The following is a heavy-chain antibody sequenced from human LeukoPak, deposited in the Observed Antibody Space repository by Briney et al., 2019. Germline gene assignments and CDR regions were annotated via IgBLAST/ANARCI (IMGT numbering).Heavy chain of an antibody. D-gene: IGHD3-16*01. V-gene: IGHV4-61*01. CDR2: IYYSGST. J-gene: IGHJ4*02. CDR1: GGSISSSSYY. CDR3: ARDGQGDLHFDY. Sequence: PSETLSLTCTVSGGSISSSSYYWGWIRQPPGKGLEWIGYIYYSGSTNYNPSLESRVTISVDTSKNQFSLKLSSVTAADTAVYYCARDGQGDLHFDYWGQGTLVTVSS.